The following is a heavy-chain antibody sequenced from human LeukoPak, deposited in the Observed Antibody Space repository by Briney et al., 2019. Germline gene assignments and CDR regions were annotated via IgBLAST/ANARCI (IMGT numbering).Heavy chain of an antibody. CDR1: GGSISSGDYY. J-gene: IGHJ5*02. Sequence: EASQTLSLTCTVSGGSISSGDYYWSWIRQPPGKGLEWIGYIYYSGSTYYNPSLKSRVTISVDTSKNQFSLKLTSVTAADTAVYYCARGQEAVTGQLPDWFDPWGQGILVTVSS. CDR2: IYYSGST. CDR3: ARGQEAVTGQLPDWFDP. V-gene: IGHV4-30-4*01. D-gene: IGHD1-1*01.